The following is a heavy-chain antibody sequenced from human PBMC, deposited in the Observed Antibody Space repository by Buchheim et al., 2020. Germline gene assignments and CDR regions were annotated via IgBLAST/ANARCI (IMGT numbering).Heavy chain of an antibody. CDR1: GLTISSYA. Sequence: EVQLLESGGALVQPGGSLRLSCAASGLTISSYAMSWVRQAPGKGLDWVSSISVSGGSTYSADSVKGRFTISRDSSKNPLYLQINRLKSEHTAVYYCARSAHDSRRYFWYFDLWGRGTL. V-gene: IGHV3-23*01. CDR2: ISVSGGST. J-gene: IGHJ2*01. D-gene: IGHD3-16*02. CDR3: ARSAHDSRRYFWYFDL.